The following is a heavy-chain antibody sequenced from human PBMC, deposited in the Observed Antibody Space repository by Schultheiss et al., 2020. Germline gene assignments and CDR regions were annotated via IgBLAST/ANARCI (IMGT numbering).Heavy chain of an antibody. CDR3: ARDKWSGSYYYDSSGYSSSYYYGMDV. CDR1: GYTFTGYY. CDR2: INPNSGGT. D-gene: IGHD3-22*01. V-gene: IGHV1-2*06. J-gene: IGHJ6*02. Sequence: ASVKVSCKASGYTFTGYYMHWVRQAPGQGLEWMGRINPNSGGTNYAQKFQGRVTMTRDASISTAYMELSRLRSDDTSVYYCARDKWSGSYYYDSSGYSSSYYYGMDVWGQGTTVTVSS.